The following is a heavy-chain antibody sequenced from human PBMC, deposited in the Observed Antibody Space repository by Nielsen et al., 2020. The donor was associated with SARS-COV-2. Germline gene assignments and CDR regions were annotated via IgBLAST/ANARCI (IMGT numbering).Heavy chain of an antibody. Sequence: GESLKISCKGSGYSFTSYWIGWVRQMPGKGLEWMGIIYPGDSDTRYSPSFQGRVTMSADKSISTAYLQWSSLKASDTAMYYCARATYCSSTNCYVGFDPWGQGTLVTVSS. CDR2: IYPGDSDT. V-gene: IGHV5-51*01. CDR3: ARATYCSSTNCYVGFDP. J-gene: IGHJ5*02. CDR1: GYSFTSYW. D-gene: IGHD2-2*01.